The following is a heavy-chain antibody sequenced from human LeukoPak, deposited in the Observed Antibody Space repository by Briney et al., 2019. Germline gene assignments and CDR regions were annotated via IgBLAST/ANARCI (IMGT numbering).Heavy chain of an antibody. V-gene: IGHV4-39*01. CDR3: AAGDGYYYYYMDV. J-gene: IGHJ6*03. CDR1: GGSISSGSYY. Sequence: PSETLSLTCTVSGGSISSGSYYWGWIRQPPGKGLEWIGSIYYSGSTYYNPSLKSRVTISVDTSKNQFSLKLSSVTAADTAVYYCAAGDGYYYYYMDVWGKGTTVTVSS. D-gene: IGHD7-27*01. CDR2: IYYSGST.